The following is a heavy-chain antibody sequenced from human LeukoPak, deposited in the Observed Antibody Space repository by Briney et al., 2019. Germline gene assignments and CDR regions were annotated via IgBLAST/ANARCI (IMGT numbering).Heavy chain of an antibody. CDR2: ISSSSSTI. CDR3: ARDFTYYDILTGYYPPPFDY. D-gene: IGHD3-9*01. Sequence: PGGSLRLSCAASGFTFSSYSMNWVRQAPGKGLEWVSYISSSSSTIYYADSVKGRFTISRDNAKNSLYLQMNSLRAEDTAVYYCARDFTYYDILTGYYPPPFDYWGQGTLVTVSS. J-gene: IGHJ4*02. V-gene: IGHV3-48*01. CDR1: GFTFSSYS.